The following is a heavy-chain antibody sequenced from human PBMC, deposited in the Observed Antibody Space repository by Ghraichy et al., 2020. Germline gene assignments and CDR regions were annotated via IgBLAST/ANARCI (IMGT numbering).Heavy chain of an antibody. Sequence: GGSLRLSCAASGFTFSSYWMHWVRQAPGKGLVWVSRINSDGSSTRYADSVKGRFTISRDNAKNTLYLQMNSPRAEDTAVYYCAIGFCSGGSCYTADAFELWGQGTMVTVSS. V-gene: IGHV3-74*01. J-gene: IGHJ3*01. CDR3: AIGFCSGGSCYTADAFEL. CDR1: GFTFSSYW. CDR2: INSDGSST. D-gene: IGHD2-15*01.